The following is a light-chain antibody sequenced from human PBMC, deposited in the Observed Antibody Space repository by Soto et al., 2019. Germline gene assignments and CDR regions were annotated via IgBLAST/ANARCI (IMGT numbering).Light chain of an antibody. CDR3: QQIGSYPFT. CDR1: QTISNY. J-gene: IGKJ3*01. CDR2: ASS. V-gene: IGKV1-39*01. Sequence: DIQMTQSPSSLSASVGDRVTITCRASQTISNYVNWYQQKPGKAPKLLIYASSSLQSGVPSRFSGSGFGSDFTLTISSLQPEDFATYYCQQIGSYPFTFGPGTKVDI.